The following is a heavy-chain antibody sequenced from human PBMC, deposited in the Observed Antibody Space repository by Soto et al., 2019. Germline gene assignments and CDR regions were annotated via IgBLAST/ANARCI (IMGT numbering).Heavy chain of an antibody. CDR2: ISHDGRNK. J-gene: IGHJ4*02. V-gene: IGHV3-30*18. CDR3: AKGGLPWWSQGMDF. Sequence: QVQLVESGGGVVQPGRSLRLSCEGSGFIFGKYDMYWFRQAPGKGLEWVTKISHDGRNKDYEDSVQGRFTISRDNSRDTMYLEINSLRPEDTAIYYCAKGGLPWWSQGMDFWGQGTLVTVSA. D-gene: IGHD2-15*01. CDR1: GFIFGKYD.